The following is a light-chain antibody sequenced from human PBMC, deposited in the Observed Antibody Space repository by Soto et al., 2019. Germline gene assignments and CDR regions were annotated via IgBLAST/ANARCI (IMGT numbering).Light chain of an antibody. CDR3: QHYGTSAL. J-gene: IGKJ3*01. V-gene: IGKV3-20*01. CDR2: ES. Sequence: EIVLTQSPGTLSLSPGERATLSCRASQSVSDMYLAWYQQKPGQAPRLLIHESNRATGIPYRFSGSGSGTDFNLTISRLESEDFGVYYCQHYGTSALFGPGTKVEIK. CDR1: QSVSDMY.